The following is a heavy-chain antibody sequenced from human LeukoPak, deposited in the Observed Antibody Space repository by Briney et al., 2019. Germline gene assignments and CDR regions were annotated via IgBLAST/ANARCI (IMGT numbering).Heavy chain of an antibody. D-gene: IGHD6-13*01. J-gene: IGHJ1*01. Sequence: ASVKVSCKASGYTFTSYAMNWVRQAPGQGLEWMGWINTNTGNPTYAQGFTGRFVFSLDTSVSTAYLQISSLKAEDTAVYYCARVEAAAGTGSKYFQHWGQGTLVTVSS. CDR1: GYTFTSYA. CDR2: INTNTGNP. V-gene: IGHV7-4-1*02. CDR3: ARVEAAAGTGSKYFQH.